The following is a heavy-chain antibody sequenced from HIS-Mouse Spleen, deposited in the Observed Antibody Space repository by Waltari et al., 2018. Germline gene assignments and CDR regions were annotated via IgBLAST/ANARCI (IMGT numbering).Heavy chain of an antibody. CDR3: ARPAHGGNSGAFDI. Sequence: QVELVQSGAEGNKPGASVKVSCKASGYTFTGYYMHWVGRAPGQGLEWMGWINPNSGGTNYAQKFQGRVTMTRDTSISTAYMELSRLRSDDTAVYYCARPAHGGNSGAFDIWGQGTMVTVSS. D-gene: IGHD2-21*02. CDR1: GYTFTGYY. V-gene: IGHV1-2*02. CDR2: INPNSGGT. J-gene: IGHJ3*02.